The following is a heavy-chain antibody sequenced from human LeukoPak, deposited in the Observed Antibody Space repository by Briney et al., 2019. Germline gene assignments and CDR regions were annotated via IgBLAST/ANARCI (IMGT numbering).Heavy chain of an antibody. CDR1: GFTFSSYG. CDR3: AKEETSLRYFDWLLSGFDY. D-gene: IGHD3-9*01. CDR2: ISYDGSNK. J-gene: IGHJ4*02. Sequence: GGSLRLSCAASGFTFSSYGMHWVRQAPGKGLEWVAVISYDGSNKYYADSVKGRFTISRDNSKNTLYLQMNSLIAEDTAVYYCAKEETSLRYFDWLLSGFDYWGQGTLVTVSS. V-gene: IGHV3-30*18.